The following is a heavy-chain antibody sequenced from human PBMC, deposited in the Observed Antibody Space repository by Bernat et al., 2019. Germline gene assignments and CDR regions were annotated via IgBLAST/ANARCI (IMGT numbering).Heavy chain of an antibody. Sequence: QLQLQESCPGLVKPSETLSLTCTVSGGSISSSSYYWGWIRQPPWKWLEWIGSIYYSGSTYYNPSLKSLFTISVHTSKNHFSLKLSSVTAADTAVYYCARHRESITICGVTYNWFDPWGQGTMVNVYS. CDR2: IYYSGST. CDR3: ARHRESITICGVTYNWFDP. D-gene: IGHD3-3*01. J-gene: IGHJ5*02. CDR1: GGSISSSSYY. V-gene: IGHV4-39*01.